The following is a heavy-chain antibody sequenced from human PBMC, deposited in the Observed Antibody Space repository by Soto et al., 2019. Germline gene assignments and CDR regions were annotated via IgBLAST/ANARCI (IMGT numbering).Heavy chain of an antibody. J-gene: IGHJ4*02. CDR3: TPDWGFVYGDYYSY. CDR2: IKSKTDGGTT. D-gene: IGHD4-17*01. Sequence: PGGSLRLSCAASGFTFSNAWMSWVRQASGKGLEWVGRIKSKTDGGTTDYAAPVKGRFTISRDDSKNTLYLQMNSLKTEDTAVYYCTPDWGFVYGDYYSYWGQGTLVTVSS. CDR1: GFTFSNAW. V-gene: IGHV3-15*01.